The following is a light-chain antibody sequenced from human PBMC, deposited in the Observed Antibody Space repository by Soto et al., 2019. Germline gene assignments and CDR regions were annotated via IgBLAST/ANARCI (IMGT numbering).Light chain of an antibody. CDR2: AAS. CDR3: QQSHSAPRT. V-gene: IGKV1-39*01. Sequence: DIQMTQSPSSLSASVGDRVTITCRASQNINFYLNCFQQKPGKAPKVLIYAASSLQVGVPSRFSGSGSGTDFTLTISSLQPEDFATYYRQQSHSAPRTFGQGTKVDIK. CDR1: QNINFY. J-gene: IGKJ1*01.